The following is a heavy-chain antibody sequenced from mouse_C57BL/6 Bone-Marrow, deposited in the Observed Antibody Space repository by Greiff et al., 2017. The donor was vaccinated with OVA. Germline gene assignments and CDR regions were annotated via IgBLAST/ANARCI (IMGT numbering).Heavy chain of an antibody. CDR3: ARWGYFFDY. CDR1: GYTFTSYW. V-gene: IGHV1-7*01. J-gene: IGHJ2*01. CDR2: INPSSGYT. Sequence: QVQLQQSGAELAKPGASVKLSCKASGYTFTSYWMHWVKQRPGQGLEWIGYINPSSGYTKYNQKFKDKATLTAAKSSSTAYMQLSSLTYEDSAVYYCARWGYFFDYWGQGTTLTVSS.